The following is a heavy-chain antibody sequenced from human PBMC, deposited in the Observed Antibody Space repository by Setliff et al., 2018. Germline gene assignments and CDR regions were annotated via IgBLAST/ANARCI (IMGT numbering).Heavy chain of an antibody. V-gene: IGHV3-74*01. CDR3: ARVYYDSPWAFDI. CDR2: INTAGTDT. D-gene: IGHD3-22*01. J-gene: IGHJ3*02. CDR1: GFTFSNYW. Sequence: PGESLTISCAASGFTFSNYWMHWVRRAPGKGLVWVSRINTAGTDTTHADSVKGRFTISRDNAKNTLYLQMNSLRAEDTAVYYCARVYYDSPWAFDIWGQGTMVTVSS.